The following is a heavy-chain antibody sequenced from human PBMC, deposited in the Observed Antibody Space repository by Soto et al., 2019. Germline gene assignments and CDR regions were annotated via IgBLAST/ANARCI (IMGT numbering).Heavy chain of an antibody. J-gene: IGHJ4*02. V-gene: IGHV4-59*01. CDR2: IYYSGST. CDR3: ARRYGGNFDY. D-gene: IGHD1-26*01. CDR1: GGSINNYY. Sequence: QVQLQESGQGLVKPSETLSLTCTVSGGSINNYYWSWIRQPPVKGLEWIGYIYYSGSTHYNPSLKSRVTISVDTSKNQFSLKLSSVTAADTAVYYCARRYGGNFDYWGPGTLVTVSS.